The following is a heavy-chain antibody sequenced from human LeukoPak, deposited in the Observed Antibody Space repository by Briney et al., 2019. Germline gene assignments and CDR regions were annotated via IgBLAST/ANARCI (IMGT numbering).Heavy chain of an antibody. Sequence: GGSLRLSCAASGFTFSSYAMSWVRQTPGKGLEWVSAISGSGGSTYYADSVKGRFTISRDNSKNTLFLQMDSLRAEDTAPYYCAKSVAIYFYYGPDVWGQGTTVTVSS. D-gene: IGHD3-3*01. V-gene: IGHV3-23*01. CDR2: ISGSGGST. CDR3: AKSVAIYFYYGPDV. CDR1: GFTFSSYA. J-gene: IGHJ6*02.